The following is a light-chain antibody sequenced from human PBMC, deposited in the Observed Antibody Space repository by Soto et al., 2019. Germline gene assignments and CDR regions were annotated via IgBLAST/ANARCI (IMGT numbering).Light chain of an antibody. Sequence: DIVMTQSPDSLAVSLGERATINCKSSQSLLHTSNDKNYLAWYQQKPGQAPTLIIYWASTRQSGVPDRFSGSGSGTDFTLTISSLQAQDVAVYYCQQYYETPLTFGGGTKVESK. V-gene: IGKV4-1*01. J-gene: IGKJ4*01. CDR1: QSLLHTSNDKNY. CDR3: QQYYETPLT. CDR2: WAS.